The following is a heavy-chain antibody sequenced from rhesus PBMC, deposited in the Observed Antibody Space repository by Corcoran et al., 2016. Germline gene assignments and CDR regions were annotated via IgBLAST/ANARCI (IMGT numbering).Heavy chain of an antibody. Sequence: QVTLKESGPALVKPTQTLTLTCTFSGFSLSTSGVGVAGIRQPPGKALEWLSRIYWDNDKYYITSLRGRLTISKDTSENQVVLTMTNMDPVDTATYYCARGGYSSGWRYGLDSWGQGVVVTVSS. J-gene: IGHJ6*01. CDR3: ARGGYSSGWRYGLDS. V-gene: IGHV2S1*01. CDR1: GFSLSTSGVG. CDR2: IYWDNDK. D-gene: IGHD2-8*01.